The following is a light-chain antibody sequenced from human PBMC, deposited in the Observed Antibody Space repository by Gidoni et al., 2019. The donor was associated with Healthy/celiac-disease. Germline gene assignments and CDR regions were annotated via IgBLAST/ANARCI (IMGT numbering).Light chain of an antibody. CDR3: QQSYSTPET. CDR2: AAS. V-gene: IGKV1-39*01. Sequence: DIQMTQSPSSLSASVGDTVTITCRASQSISNYLNWYQQKPGKAPKLLIYAASSLQSGVPSRFSGSGSGTDFTLTISSLQPEDFATYYCQQSYSTPETFGQXTKLEIK. J-gene: IGKJ2*01. CDR1: QSISNY.